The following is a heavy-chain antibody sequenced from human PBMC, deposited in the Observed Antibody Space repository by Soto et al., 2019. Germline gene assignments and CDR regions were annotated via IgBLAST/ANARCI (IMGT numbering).Heavy chain of an antibody. CDR3: AKRASPANIDNWFDT. V-gene: IGHV3-23*01. Sequence: GGSLRLSCVGSGFVFKNFAINWVRQPPGKGLEWVSVIRGTGLNTYYAASVKGQFNISRDNSKNTVYLQMDSLKVEDTAVYYCAKRASPANIDNWFDTWGQGTQVTVSS. J-gene: IGHJ5*02. CDR2: IRGTGLNT. CDR1: GFVFKNFA.